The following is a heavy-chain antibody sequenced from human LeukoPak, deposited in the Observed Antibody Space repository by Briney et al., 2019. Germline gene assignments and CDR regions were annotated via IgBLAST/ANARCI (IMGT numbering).Heavy chain of an antibody. CDR1: GFTFSSYG. D-gene: IGHD3-3*01. J-gene: IGHJ4*02. CDR3: AKDHYDFWSGSFDY. Sequence: GGSLRLSCAASGFTFSSYGMHWVRQAPGKGLEWVAFIRYDGSNKYYADSVKGRFTISRDNSKNTLYLQMNSLRAEDTAVYYCAKDHYDFWSGSFDYWGQGTLVTVSS. V-gene: IGHV3-30*02. CDR2: IRYDGSNK.